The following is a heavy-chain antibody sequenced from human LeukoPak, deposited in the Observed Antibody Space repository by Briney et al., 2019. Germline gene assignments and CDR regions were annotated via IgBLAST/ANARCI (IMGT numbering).Heavy chain of an antibody. Sequence: SVKVSCKASGGTFSSYAISWVRQAPGQGLEWMGGIIPIFGTANYAQKFQGRVTITADESTSTAYMELSSLRSEDTAVYYCARAEGYGDFPHPHWFDPWGQGTLVTVSS. J-gene: IGHJ5*02. CDR2: IIPIFGTA. CDR3: ARAEGYGDFPHPHWFDP. V-gene: IGHV1-69*01. D-gene: IGHD4-17*01. CDR1: GGTFSSYA.